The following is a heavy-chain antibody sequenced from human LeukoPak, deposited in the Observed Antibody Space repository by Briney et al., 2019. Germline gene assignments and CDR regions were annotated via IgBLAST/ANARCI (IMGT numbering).Heavy chain of an antibody. Sequence: PSETLSLTCAVYGGSFSGYYWGWIRQPPGKGLEWIGEINHSGSTNYNPSLKSRVTISVDTSKNQFSLKLSSVTAADTAVYYCARDSTVTTEGFDYWGQGTLVTVSS. V-gene: IGHV4-34*01. CDR1: GGSFSGYY. CDR3: ARDSTVTTEGFDY. J-gene: IGHJ4*02. CDR2: INHSGST. D-gene: IGHD4-17*01.